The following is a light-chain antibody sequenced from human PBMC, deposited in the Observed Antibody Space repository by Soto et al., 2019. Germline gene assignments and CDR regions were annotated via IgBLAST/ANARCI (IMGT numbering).Light chain of an antibody. Sequence: AIRMTQSPSSLSASTGDRVTITCRASQGISSDLAWYQQKPGKAPKLLIDAASTLQSRVPSRFSGSGSETDYALTICCLQSEDFATYYCQQYYSYPWTFGQGPKVEIK. J-gene: IGKJ1*01. CDR3: QQYYSYPWT. V-gene: IGKV1-8*01. CDR1: QGISSD. CDR2: AAS.